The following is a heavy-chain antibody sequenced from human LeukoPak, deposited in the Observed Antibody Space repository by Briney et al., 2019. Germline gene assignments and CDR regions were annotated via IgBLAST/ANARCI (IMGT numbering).Heavy chain of an antibody. Sequence: SETLSLTCTVSGDSINSLDLWSWVRQPPGKGLEWIGEMYLSGTTHSNPSVKSRVTISTDKSKNQFFLNLSSVTAADTAVYYCARENLEWLLPGPYWGQGTLVTVSS. J-gene: IGHJ4*02. V-gene: IGHV4-4*02. CDR1: GDSINSLDL. CDR3: ARENLEWLLPGPY. CDR2: MYLSGTT. D-gene: IGHD3-3*01.